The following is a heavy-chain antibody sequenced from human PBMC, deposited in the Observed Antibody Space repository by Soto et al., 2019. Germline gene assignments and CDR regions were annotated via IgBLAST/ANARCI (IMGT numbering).Heavy chain of an antibody. D-gene: IGHD6-19*01. CDR1: GFTFRDYA. J-gene: IGHJ4*02. V-gene: IGHV3-23*01. CDR3: AKEEAAVGGTREY. Sequence: GSLRLSCAAAGFTFRDYAMSWVRQAPGKGLEWVSAISARSDETYYADSVRGRFTISRDNSQNTLYLELNSLRAEDTALYYCAKEEAAVGGTREYWGQGTLVTVSS. CDR2: ISARSDET.